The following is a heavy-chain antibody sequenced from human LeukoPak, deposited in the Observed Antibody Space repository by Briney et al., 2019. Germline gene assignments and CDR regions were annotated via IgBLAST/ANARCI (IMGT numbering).Heavy chain of an antibody. D-gene: IGHD2-2*01. CDR2: ISSSGSTI. J-gene: IGHJ6*03. CDR1: GFTFSDYY. V-gene: IGHV3-11*01. Sequence: GGSLRLSCAASGFTFSDYYMSWIRQAPGKGLEWVSYISSSGSTIYYADSVRGRFTISRDNSKNTLYLQMNSLRAEDTAEYYCAKIGCSSTSCYSFPLYYYYYMDVWGRGTTVTVSS. CDR3: AKIGCSSTSCYSFPLYYYYYMDV.